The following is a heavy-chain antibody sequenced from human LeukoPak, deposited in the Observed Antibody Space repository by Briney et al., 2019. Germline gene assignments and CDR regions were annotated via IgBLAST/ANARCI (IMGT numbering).Heavy chain of an antibody. V-gene: IGHV4-34*01. J-gene: IGHJ6*03. CDR1: GGSFSGYY. Sequence: SETLSLTCAVYGGSFSGYYWSWIRQPPGKGLEWIGEINHSGSTNYNPSLKSRVTISVDTSKNQFSLKLSSVTAADTAVYYCARGQGGSGSYSWATARYYYYMDVWGKGTTVTVSS. D-gene: IGHD3-10*01. CDR3: ARGQGGSGSYSWATARYYYYMDV. CDR2: INHSGST.